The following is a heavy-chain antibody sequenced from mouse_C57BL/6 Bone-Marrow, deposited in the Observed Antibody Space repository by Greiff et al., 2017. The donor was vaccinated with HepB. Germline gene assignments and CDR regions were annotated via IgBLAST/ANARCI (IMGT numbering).Heavy chain of an antibody. CDR2: IDPSDSYT. Sequence: VQLQQPGAELVMPGASVKLSCKASGYTFTSYWMHWVKQRPGQGLEWIGEIDPSDSYTNYNQKFKGKSTLTVDKSSSTAYMQISSLTSEDSAVYYCARWGDGYTFYYAMDYWGQGTSVTVSS. CDR1: GYTFTSYW. J-gene: IGHJ4*01. V-gene: IGHV1-69*01. D-gene: IGHD2-3*01. CDR3: ARWGDGYTFYYAMDY.